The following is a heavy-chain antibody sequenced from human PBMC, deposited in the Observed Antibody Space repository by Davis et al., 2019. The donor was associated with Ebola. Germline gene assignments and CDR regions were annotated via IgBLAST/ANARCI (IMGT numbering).Heavy chain of an antibody. J-gene: IGHJ6*02. CDR1: GYTFTSYG. V-gene: IGHV5-51*01. CDR2: IYPGDSDT. Sequence: KVSCKASGYTFTSYGISWVRQMPGKGLEWMGIIYPGDSDTRYSPSFQGQVTISADKSISTAYLQWSSLKASDTAMYYCARQYYYYYGMDVWGQGATVTVSS. CDR3: ARQYYYYYGMDV.